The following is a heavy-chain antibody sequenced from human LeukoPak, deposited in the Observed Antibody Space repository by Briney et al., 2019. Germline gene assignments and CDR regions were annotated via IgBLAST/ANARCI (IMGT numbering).Heavy chain of an antibody. V-gene: IGHV3-23*01. J-gene: IGHJ4*02. CDR3: ASYCSSTSCWSFDY. CDR2: ISGSGGST. D-gene: IGHD2-2*01. Sequence: GGSLRLSCAASGFTFSSYGMSWVRQAPGKGLEWVSAISGSGGSTYYADSVKGRFTISRDNSKNTLYLQMNSLRAEDTAVYYCASYCSSTSCWSFDYWGQGTLVTVSS. CDR1: GFTFSSYG.